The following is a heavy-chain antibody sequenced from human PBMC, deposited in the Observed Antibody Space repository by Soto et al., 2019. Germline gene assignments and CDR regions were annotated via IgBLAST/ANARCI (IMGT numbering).Heavy chain of an antibody. CDR3: ARVEAYSSGWYDYYYGMDV. CDR2: ISAYNGNT. Sequence: ASVKVPCKASGYTFTSYGISWVRQAPGQGLEWMGWISAYNGNTNYAQKLQGRVTMTTDTSTSTAYMELRSLRSDDTAVYYCARVEAYSSGWYDYYYGMDVWGQGTTVTVSS. CDR1: GYTFTSYG. J-gene: IGHJ6*02. D-gene: IGHD6-19*01. V-gene: IGHV1-18*01.